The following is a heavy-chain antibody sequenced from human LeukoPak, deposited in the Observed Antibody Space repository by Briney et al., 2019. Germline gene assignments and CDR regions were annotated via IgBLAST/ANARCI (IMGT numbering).Heavy chain of an antibody. J-gene: IGHJ4*02. D-gene: IGHD6-13*01. CDR2: ISAYNGNT. CDR1: GYTFTSYG. CDR3: AKSAQYSSAWFTGSFDY. V-gene: IGHV1-18*01. Sequence: ASVKVSCKASGYTFTSYGISWVRQAPGQGLEWMGWISAYNGNTNYAQKLQGRVTMTTDTSTSTAYMELRRVRSDDTAVYYCAKSAQYSSAWFTGSFDYWGQGTLVTVSS.